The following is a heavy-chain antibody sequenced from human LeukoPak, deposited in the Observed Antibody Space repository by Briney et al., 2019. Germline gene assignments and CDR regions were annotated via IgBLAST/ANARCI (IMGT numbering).Heavy chain of an antibody. Sequence: GGSLRLSCAASGFVFSDYWMSWVRQAPGKGLEWVATIKQDGLERYYVDSVKGRFTISRDNARNSLYLQMNSLRVEDTAVYYCARRRIMVRGIDFDCWGQGTLVTVSS. D-gene: IGHD3-10*01. CDR2: IKQDGLER. V-gene: IGHV3-7*01. CDR3: ARRRIMVRGIDFDC. CDR1: GFVFSDYW. J-gene: IGHJ4*02.